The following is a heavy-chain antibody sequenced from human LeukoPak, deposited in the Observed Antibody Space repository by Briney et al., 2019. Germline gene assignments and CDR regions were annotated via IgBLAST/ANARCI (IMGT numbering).Heavy chain of an antibody. V-gene: IGHV4-39*01. D-gene: IGHD3-22*01. CDR3: ARRFYYDSSGYRDAFDI. CDR1: GGSISSSSYY. CDR2: IYYSGST. Sequence: SETLSLTCTVSGGSISSSSYYWGWIRQPPGKGLEWIGSIYYSGSTHYNPSLKSRVTISVDTSKNQFSLKLSSVTAADTAVYYCARRFYYDSSGYRDAFDIWGQGTMVTVSS. J-gene: IGHJ3*02.